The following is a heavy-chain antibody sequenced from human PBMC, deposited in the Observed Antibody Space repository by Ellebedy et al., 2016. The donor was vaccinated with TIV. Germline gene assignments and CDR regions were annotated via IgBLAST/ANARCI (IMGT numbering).Heavy chain of an antibody. D-gene: IGHD6-19*01. Sequence: GESLKISCAASGFSFSTYWMHWVRQAPGKGLVWVSRINSDGSSTTYADSVKGRFTISRDNAKNTLYLKMNSLRDEDTAVYYCARIISSGAYWGQGTLVTVSS. CDR1: GFSFSTYW. CDR3: ARIISSGAY. V-gene: IGHV3-74*01. J-gene: IGHJ4*02. CDR2: INSDGSST.